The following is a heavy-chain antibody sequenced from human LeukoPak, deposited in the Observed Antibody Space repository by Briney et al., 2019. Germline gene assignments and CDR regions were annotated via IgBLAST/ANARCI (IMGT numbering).Heavy chain of an antibody. J-gene: IGHJ1*01. D-gene: IGHD6-13*01. CDR2: ISGSGGST. Sequence: GGSLRLSCAASGFTFNSYALSWVRQAPGKGLEWVSAISGSGGSTYYADSVKGRFTISRDNSKNTLYLQMNSLRAEDTAVYYCAKDRAIAAAGVAEYFQHWGQGTLVTVSS. V-gene: IGHV3-23*01. CDR3: AKDRAIAAAGVAEYFQH. CDR1: GFTFNSYA.